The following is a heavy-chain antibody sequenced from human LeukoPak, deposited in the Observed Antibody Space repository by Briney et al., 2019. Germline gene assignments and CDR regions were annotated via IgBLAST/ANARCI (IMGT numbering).Heavy chain of an antibody. D-gene: IGHD3-9*01. CDR1: GGTFSSYA. J-gene: IGHJ4*02. Sequence: SVKVSCKASGGTFSSYAISWVRQAPGQGLEWMGGIIPIFGTANYAQKFQGRVTMTRDTSTRTVYMELRNLRSEDTAVYYCARDHATIGKYDYWGQGTLVTVSS. V-gene: IGHV1-69*05. CDR2: IIPIFGTA. CDR3: ARDHATIGKYDY.